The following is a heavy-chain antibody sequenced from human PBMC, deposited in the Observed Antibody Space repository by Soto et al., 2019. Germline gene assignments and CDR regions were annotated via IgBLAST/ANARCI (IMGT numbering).Heavy chain of an antibody. CDR2: IIPLFGTV. V-gene: IGHV1-69*12. CDR3: ARGTYYDFWSANWFDP. Sequence: QVQLVQSGAEVKKPGSSVKVSCKASGGTFSSYTITWLRQAPGQGLEWMGGIIPLFGTVNYAQNFQGRVPITADESTTTAYMELTRLRSEDTAVYFCARGTYYDFWSANWFDPWGQGTLVTVSS. D-gene: IGHD3-3*01. J-gene: IGHJ5*02. CDR1: GGTFSSYT.